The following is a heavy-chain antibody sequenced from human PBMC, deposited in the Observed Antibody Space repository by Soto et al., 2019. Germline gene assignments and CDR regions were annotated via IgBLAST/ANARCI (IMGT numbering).Heavy chain of an antibody. D-gene: IGHD3-3*01. CDR1: GFMFTSSA. CDR3: AAVPVLRFLKWLPAYFDY. CDR2: LVVGSGNT. V-gene: IGHV1-58*01. J-gene: IGHJ4*02. Sequence: SVKVSCKTSGFMFTSSAVQWVRQARGQRLEWLGWLVVGSGNTHYAQHFQERVTLTRDMSTGTAYMELSSLRSEDTAVYYCAAVPVLRFLKWLPAYFDYWGQGTLVTVSS.